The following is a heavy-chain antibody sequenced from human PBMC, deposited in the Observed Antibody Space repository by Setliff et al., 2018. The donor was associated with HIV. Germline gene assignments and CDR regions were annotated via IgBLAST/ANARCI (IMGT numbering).Heavy chain of an antibody. CDR2: INPNSGGT. D-gene: IGHD6-19*01. Sequence: GASVKVSCKASGYTFTSYAMNWVRQAPGQGLEWMGWINPNSGGTNYAQKFQGWVTMTRDTSISTAYMELSRLRSDDTAVYYCAAEGGAGEEYSSGWRPWGPTFDLWGRGTLVTVSS. CDR3: AAEGGAGEEYSSGWRPWGPTFDL. V-gene: IGHV1-2*04. J-gene: IGHJ2*01. CDR1: GYTFTSYA.